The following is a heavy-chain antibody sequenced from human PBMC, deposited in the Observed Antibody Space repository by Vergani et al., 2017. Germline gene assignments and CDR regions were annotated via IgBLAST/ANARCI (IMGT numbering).Heavy chain of an antibody. J-gene: IGHJ5*02. CDR2: IIPIFGIA. D-gene: IGHD3-3*01. V-gene: IGHV1-69*17. CDR1: GGTFSSYA. Sequence: QVQLVQSGAEVKKPGSSVKVSCKASGGTFSSYAISWVRQAPGQGLEWMGGIIPIFGIANYAHKFQGRVTITADKSTSTAYMELSSLRSEDTAVYYCARDGSYDFWSGYQGAYNWFDPWGQGTLVTVSS. CDR3: ARDGSYDFWSGYQGAYNWFDP.